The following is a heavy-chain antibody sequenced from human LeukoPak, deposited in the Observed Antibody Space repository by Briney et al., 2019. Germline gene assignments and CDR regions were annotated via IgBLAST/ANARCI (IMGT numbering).Heavy chain of an antibody. Sequence: GSLSLSCAASGFTFSSYWMHWVRPAPGKGLVWVSRINSDGSSTSYADSVKGRFTISRDNAKNTLYLQMNSLRAEDTAVYYCARSTYYDFWSGYHVNYFDYWGQGTLVTVSS. J-gene: IGHJ4*02. CDR1: GFTFSSYW. CDR3: ARSTYYDFWSGYHVNYFDY. V-gene: IGHV3-74*01. D-gene: IGHD3-3*01. CDR2: INSDGSST.